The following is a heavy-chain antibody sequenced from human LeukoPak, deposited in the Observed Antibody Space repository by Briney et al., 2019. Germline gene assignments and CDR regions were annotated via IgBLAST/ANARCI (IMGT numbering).Heavy chain of an antibody. V-gene: IGHV3-30*18. CDR3: AKDGSSVPDY. CDR2: ISYDGSNK. CDR1: GFTFSSYG. Sequence: GGSLRLSCAASGFTFSSYGVHWVRQAPGKGLEWVAVISYDGSNKYYADSVKGRFTISRDNSKNTLYLQMNSLRAEDTAVYYCAKDGSSVPDYWGQGTLVTVSS. J-gene: IGHJ4*02. D-gene: IGHD3-10*01.